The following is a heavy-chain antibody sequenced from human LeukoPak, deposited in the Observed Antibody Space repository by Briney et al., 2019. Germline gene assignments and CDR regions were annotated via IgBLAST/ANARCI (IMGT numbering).Heavy chain of an antibody. V-gene: IGHV3-23*01. CDR1: GFTFSTHA. CDR3: ARDTSSSGFDY. Sequence: GGSLRLSCVVSGFTFSTHAMTWVRQAPGKGLERVSDISGPGGTTYYAASVKGRFTISRDNSKNTLFLQMNSLRAEDTAVYYCARDTSSSGFDYWGQGTLVTVSS. J-gene: IGHJ4*02. D-gene: IGHD6-6*01. CDR2: ISGPGGTT.